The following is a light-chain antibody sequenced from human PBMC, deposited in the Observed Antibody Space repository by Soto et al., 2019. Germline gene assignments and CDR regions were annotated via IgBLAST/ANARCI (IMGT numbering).Light chain of an antibody. V-gene: IGKV2-30*01. Sequence: DVAMTQSPVSLPVTLGQPASISCRSSESLVATDGITYLNWFHQRPGQSPRRLIYKVSDRDSGVPDRFRGSGSGTDFTLRISRVEAEDVGIYYCMQGTHWPRTFGQGTKVEIK. CDR3: MQGTHWPRT. CDR1: ESLVATDGITY. CDR2: KVS. J-gene: IGKJ1*01.